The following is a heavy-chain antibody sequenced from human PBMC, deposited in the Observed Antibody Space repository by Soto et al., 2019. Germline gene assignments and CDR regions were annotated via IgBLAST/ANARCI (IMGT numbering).Heavy chain of an antibody. D-gene: IGHD3-10*01. V-gene: IGHV3-74*01. CDR2: IKSEGGSI. CDR3: ARDPTGGRPDT. CDR1: GFTFSSYW. Sequence: EVQLVESGGGLVQPGGSLRLSCAASGFTFSSYWMHWVRQAPGKGLVWVSRIKSEGGSISYADSVRGRFTISRDNAKNALYLQMNSLRAEDTAVYYCARDPTGGRPDTWGQGTMVTVSS. J-gene: IGHJ3*02.